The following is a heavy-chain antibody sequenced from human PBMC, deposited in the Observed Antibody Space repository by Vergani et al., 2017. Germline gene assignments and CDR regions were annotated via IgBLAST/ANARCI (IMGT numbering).Heavy chain of an antibody. J-gene: IGHJ5*02. D-gene: IGHD6-13*01. V-gene: IGHV4-61*02. CDR3: AREPFSSSWYLGQLGNNNWFDP. CDR2: IFSSGTT. Sequence: QVQLQESGPGLVKPSQTLSLSCTVSGGSVRTSIGYYWTWIRQPAGKTLEWIGEIFSSGTTNYNPSFKNRVTMSVDTSKNQFSLKLSSVTDADTAVYYCAREPFSSSWYLGQLGNNNWFDPWGQGTLVTVSS. CDR1: GGSVRTSIGYY.